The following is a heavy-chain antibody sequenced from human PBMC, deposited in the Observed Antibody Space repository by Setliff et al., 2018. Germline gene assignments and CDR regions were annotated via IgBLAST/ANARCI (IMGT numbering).Heavy chain of an antibody. CDR2: VYHNGNT. Sequence: SETLSLTCTVSGGSISPYFWSWVRQPPGKGLEWIGYVYHNGNTNSNPSLKSRVTMSVDTSKNQFALHLKSVTAADTAVYYCARDRSAYSYGLDVWGQGTTVTVSS. D-gene: IGHD2-15*01. J-gene: IGHJ6*02. CDR1: GGSISPYF. V-gene: IGHV4-59*01. CDR3: ARDRSAYSYGLDV.